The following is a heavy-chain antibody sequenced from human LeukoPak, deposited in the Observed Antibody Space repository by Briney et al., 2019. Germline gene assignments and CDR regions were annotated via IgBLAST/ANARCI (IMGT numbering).Heavy chain of an antibody. CDR1: GFTFSSYV. J-gene: IGHJ4*02. CDR2: ISGSDAST. Sequence: PGGTLRLSCAASGFTFSSYVMTWVRQAPGKGLEWVSTISGSDASTYYADSVKGRFTISRDNSKNTLHLQMNSLRAEDTTVYYCAKDQTPYYWGQGTLVTVSS. CDR3: AKDQTPYY. V-gene: IGHV3-23*01.